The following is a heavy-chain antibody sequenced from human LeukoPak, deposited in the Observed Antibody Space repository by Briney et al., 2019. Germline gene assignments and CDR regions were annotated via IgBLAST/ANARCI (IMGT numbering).Heavy chain of an antibody. Sequence: ASVKVSCKASGYTFTSYDINWVRQATGQGLEWMGWMNPNSGNTGYAQKFQGRVTITRNTSISTAYMELSSLRSEDTAVYYCARGWRSFSITMIVVATPYYFDYWGQGTLVTVSS. J-gene: IGHJ4*02. CDR1: GYTFTSYD. CDR3: ARGWRSFSITMIVVATPYYFDY. V-gene: IGHV1-8*03. D-gene: IGHD3-22*01. CDR2: MNPNSGNT.